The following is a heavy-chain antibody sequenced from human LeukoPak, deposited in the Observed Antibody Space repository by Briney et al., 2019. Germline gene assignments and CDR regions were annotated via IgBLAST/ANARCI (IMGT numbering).Heavy chain of an antibody. CDR3: ARNPYVDGDWFDP. D-gene: IGHD4-17*01. CDR2: VHSDART. Sequence: PSETLSLTCTVSGGSITSSPYSWAWIRQPPGKGLEWIGSVHSDARTLYNPSLKSRVSISVDTSQNQFTLKLRSVTAADTALYYCARNPYVDGDWFDPWGQGTLVIVSS. CDR1: GGSITSSPYS. V-gene: IGHV4-39*01. J-gene: IGHJ5*02.